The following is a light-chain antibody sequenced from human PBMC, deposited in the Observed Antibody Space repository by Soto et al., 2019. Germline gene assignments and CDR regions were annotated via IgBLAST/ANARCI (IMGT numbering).Light chain of an antibody. CDR1: QSVSSSY. V-gene: IGKV3D-20*02. Sequence: LAAGERANLSCRASQSVSSSYLAWYQQKPGQAPSLLIYATSSRATGIPDRFSGSGSGTDFRLTTSRLEPQAFPAYYCQQPGNSPPTFGPGTRLEIK. J-gene: IGKJ5*01. CDR2: ATS. CDR3: QQPGNSPPT.